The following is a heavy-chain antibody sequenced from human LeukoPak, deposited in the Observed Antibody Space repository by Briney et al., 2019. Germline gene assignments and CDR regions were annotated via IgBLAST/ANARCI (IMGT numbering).Heavy chain of an antibody. J-gene: IGHJ4*02. Sequence: SETLSLTCTVSGASISSSTDYWGWIRQPPGKGLEWIGSIYYSGSTYYNPSLKSRVTISVDTSKNQFSLKLSSVTAADTAVYYCAREIRDGYNLAYWGQGTLVTVSS. D-gene: IGHD5-24*01. CDR1: GASISSSTDY. V-gene: IGHV4-39*07. CDR3: AREIRDGYNLAY. CDR2: IYYSGST.